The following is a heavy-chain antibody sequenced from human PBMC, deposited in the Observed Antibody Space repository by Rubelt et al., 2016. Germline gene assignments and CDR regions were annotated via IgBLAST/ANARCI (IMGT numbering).Heavy chain of an antibody. D-gene: IGHD4-17*01. J-gene: IGHJ2*01. V-gene: IGHV3-21*01. Sequence: GRGLEWVSSISSSSCYIYYADLVTGRFPIHRDNAKNSLYLQMNSLRAEDTAVYYCASKVRGDYWYFDLWGRGTLVTVSS. CDR3: ASKVRGDYWYFDL. CDR2: ISSSSCYI.